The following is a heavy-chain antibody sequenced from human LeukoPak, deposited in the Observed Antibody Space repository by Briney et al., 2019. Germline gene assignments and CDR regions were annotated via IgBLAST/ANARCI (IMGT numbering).Heavy chain of an antibody. CDR3: AKDLFGHGWGLYYFDY. CDR1: GFTFSTTA. Sequence: GRSLRLSCAASGFTFSTTAMTWVRQAPGNGLHWVSTISASARTPSYADSVKVRFTISRDTSQNTLYLQLNTLGAADTAVYYCAKDLFGHGWGLYYFDYWGQGTLVTVSS. V-gene: IGHV3-23*01. D-gene: IGHD3-10*02. CDR2: ISASARTP. J-gene: IGHJ4*02.